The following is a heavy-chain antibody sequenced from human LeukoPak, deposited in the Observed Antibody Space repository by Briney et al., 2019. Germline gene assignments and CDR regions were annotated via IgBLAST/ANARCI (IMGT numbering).Heavy chain of an antibody. Sequence: GGSLRLSCAASGFTFSSYSMNWVRQAPGKGLEWVSSISSSSSYIYYADSVKGRLTISRDNSKNTLYLQMNSLRAEDTAVYYCAKDVDYSYGFYWGQGTLVTVSS. D-gene: IGHD5-18*01. J-gene: IGHJ4*02. V-gene: IGHV3-21*04. CDR3: AKDVDYSYGFY. CDR1: GFTFSSYS. CDR2: ISSSSSYI.